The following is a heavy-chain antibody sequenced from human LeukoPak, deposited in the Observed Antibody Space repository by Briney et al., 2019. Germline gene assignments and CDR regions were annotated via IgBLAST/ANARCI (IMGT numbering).Heavy chain of an antibody. J-gene: IGHJ4*02. Sequence: ASVKVSCKASGYTFTSYAMHWVRQAPGQRLEWVGWIKAVSGDTKYSQELQGRVTITRDTSATTVYMELSSLRYEDMAVYYCAGVAGTLFDYWGQGTLVTVSS. CDR2: IKAVSGDT. D-gene: IGHD6-19*01. CDR1: GYTFTSYA. CDR3: AGVAGTLFDY. V-gene: IGHV1-3*03.